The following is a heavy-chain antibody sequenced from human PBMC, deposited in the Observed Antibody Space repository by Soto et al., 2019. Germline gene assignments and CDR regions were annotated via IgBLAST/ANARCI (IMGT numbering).Heavy chain of an antibody. CDR3: ARSYSSGWYVSYYYYGMDV. D-gene: IGHD6-19*01. V-gene: IGHV5-10-1*01. J-gene: IGHJ6*02. Sequence: PGESLKISCKGSGYSFTSYWISWVRQMPGKGLEWMGRIDPSDSYTNYSPSFQGHVTISADKSISTAYLQWSSLKASDTAMYYCARSYSSGWYVSYYYYGMDVWGQGTTVTV. CDR1: GYSFTSYW. CDR2: IDPSDSYT.